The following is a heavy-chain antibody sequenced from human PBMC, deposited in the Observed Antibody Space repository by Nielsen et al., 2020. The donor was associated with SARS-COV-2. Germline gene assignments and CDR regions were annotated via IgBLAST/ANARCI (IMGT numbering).Heavy chain of an antibody. Sequence: GGSLRLSCAASGFTFSSYAMSWVRQAPGKGLEWVSVISGSGGSTSYADSVKGRFTISRDNSKNTLYLQMNSLRAEDTAVYYCAKGGGSSSWGYYFDYWGQGTLVTVSS. CDR2: ISGSGGST. CDR1: GFTFSSYA. V-gene: IGHV3-23*01. J-gene: IGHJ4*02. D-gene: IGHD6-6*01. CDR3: AKGGGSSSWGYYFDY.